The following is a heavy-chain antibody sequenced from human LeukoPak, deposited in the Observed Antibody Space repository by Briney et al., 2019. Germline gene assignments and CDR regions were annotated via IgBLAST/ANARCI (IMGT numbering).Heavy chain of an antibody. Sequence: ASVKVSCKASGYTFTGYYMHWVRQAPGQGLEWMGWINPNSGGTNYAQKFQGRVTMTRDTSISTAYMELSRLRSDDTAVYCCARARPMGYYDSSGYYYWGQGTLVTVSS. V-gene: IGHV1-2*02. J-gene: IGHJ4*02. D-gene: IGHD3-22*01. CDR1: GYTFTGYY. CDR2: INPNSGGT. CDR3: ARARPMGYYDSSGYYY.